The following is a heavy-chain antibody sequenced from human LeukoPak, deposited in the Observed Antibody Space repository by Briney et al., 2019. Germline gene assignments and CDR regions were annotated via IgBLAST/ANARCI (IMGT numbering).Heavy chain of an antibody. Sequence: PGGSLRLSCAASGFTFSSYAMSWVRQAPGKGLEWVSVISGSGGSTYYADSVKGRFTISRDNSKNMLYLQMNSLRAEDTAVYYCARGAYYYDSSGYYDWGQGTLVTVSS. D-gene: IGHD3-22*01. J-gene: IGHJ4*02. CDR3: ARGAYYYDSSGYYD. V-gene: IGHV3-23*01. CDR1: GFTFSSYA. CDR2: ISGSGGST.